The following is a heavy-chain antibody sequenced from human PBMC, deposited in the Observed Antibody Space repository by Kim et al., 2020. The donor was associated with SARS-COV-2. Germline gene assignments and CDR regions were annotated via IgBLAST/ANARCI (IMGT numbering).Heavy chain of an antibody. D-gene: IGHD1-1*01. CDR1: GVSISTYY. CDR2: VYFTGST. J-gene: IGHJ5*02. V-gene: IGHV4-59*08. CDR3: ARPQYKNNWFNFDP. Sequence: SETLSLTCTVSGVSISTYYWSWVRQPPGKALEWIGYVYFTGSTNYNPSLKSRVTISIDTSKNQFSLRLNSVTAADTAVYYCARPQYKNNWFNFDPWGQGTLVTVSS.